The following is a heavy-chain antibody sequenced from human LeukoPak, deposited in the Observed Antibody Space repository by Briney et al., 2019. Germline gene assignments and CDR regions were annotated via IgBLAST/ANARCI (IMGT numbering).Heavy chain of an antibody. CDR2: IYYSRST. V-gene: IGHV4-59*01. CDR3: ARGYYGDANAFDI. D-gene: IGHD4-17*01. Sequence: SETLSLTCTVSGGSISSYYWSWIRQPPGKGLEWIGYIYYSRSTNYNPSLKSRVTISVDTSKNQFSLKLSSVTAADTAVYYCARGYYGDANAFDIWGQGTMVTVSS. CDR1: GGSISSYY. J-gene: IGHJ3*02.